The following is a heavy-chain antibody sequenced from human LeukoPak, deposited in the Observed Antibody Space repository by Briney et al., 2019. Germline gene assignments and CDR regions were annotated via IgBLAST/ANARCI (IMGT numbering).Heavy chain of an antibody. CDR3: ARGPPPDFDY. CDR2: IQPSGST. CDR1: GDSISSYY. V-gene: IGHV4-4*07. J-gene: IGHJ4*02. Sequence: SETLSLTCSVSGDSISSYYWSWVRQPAGKGLEWIGRIQPSGSTNYSPSLKSRVTLSVDTSKNQFSLKLSSVTAADTAVYYCARGPPPDFDYWGRGTLVTVSS.